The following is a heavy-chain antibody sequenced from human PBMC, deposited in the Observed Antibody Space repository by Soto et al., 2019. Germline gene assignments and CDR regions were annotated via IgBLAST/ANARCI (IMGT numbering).Heavy chain of an antibody. J-gene: IGHJ4*02. V-gene: IGHV4-39*01. CDR3: ASRRTADASFDF. CDR2: VYYSGST. D-gene: IGHD3-16*01. Sequence: QLQLQESGPGLVKPTETLSLTCTVSGGSISSSSYYWGWIRQPPGKGLVWLGSVYYSGSTYYNPSVKSRVTISVDTSNNQFSLRLSSVTAADTAVYYCASRRTADASFDFWGQGTLVTVSS. CDR1: GGSISSSSYY.